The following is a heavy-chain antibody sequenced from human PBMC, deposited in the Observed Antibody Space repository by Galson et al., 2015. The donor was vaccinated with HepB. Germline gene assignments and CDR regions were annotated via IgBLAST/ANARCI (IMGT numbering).Heavy chain of an antibody. D-gene: IGHD3-3*01. CDR3: ARQHSDFWSGSSDVSYMHV. Sequence: QSGAEVKKPGESLRISCKGSGYSFTSYWITWVRQMPGKGLEWMGTIDPADSSTTYSLSFQGHVIISAEKTTKTAYLHWSSLRASDSATYYCARQHSDFWSGSSDVSYMHVWGKGTTVTVSS. J-gene: IGHJ6*03. CDR1: GYSFTSYW. CDR2: IDPADSST. V-gene: IGHV5-10-1*01.